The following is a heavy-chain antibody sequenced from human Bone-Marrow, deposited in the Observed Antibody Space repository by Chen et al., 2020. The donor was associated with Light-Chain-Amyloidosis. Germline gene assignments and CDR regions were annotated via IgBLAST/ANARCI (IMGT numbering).Heavy chain of an antibody. V-gene: IGHV3-7*01. D-gene: IGHD6-19*01. CDR1: GFTFSNHW. CDR3: ARWEYNSGWYWLDS. J-gene: IGHJ5*01. CDR2: IEQDGSEK. Sequence: EVQLVESGGGLVKSGGSLRLSCAASGFTFSNHWMSWVRQAPGKGLEWVANIEQDGSEKYFVDSVRGRFIISRDNTKTSLYLQMTSLRAEDTAVYYCARWEYNSGWYWLDSWGQGTLVTVSS.